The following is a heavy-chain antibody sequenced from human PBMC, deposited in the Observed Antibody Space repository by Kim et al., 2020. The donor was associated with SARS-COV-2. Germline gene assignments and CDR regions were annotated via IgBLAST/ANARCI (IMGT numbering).Heavy chain of an antibody. V-gene: IGHV3-23*01. CDR1: GFTFSSYA. Sequence: GGSLRLSCAASGFTFSSYAMSWDRQAPGKGLEWVSAISGRGGSTYYADSVKGRFTISRDNSKNTLYLQMNSLRAEDTAVYYCAKDLEGNYYGSGNFDYWGQGTLVTVSS. CDR2: ISGRGGST. J-gene: IGHJ4*02. CDR3: AKDLEGNYYGSGNFDY. D-gene: IGHD3-10*01.